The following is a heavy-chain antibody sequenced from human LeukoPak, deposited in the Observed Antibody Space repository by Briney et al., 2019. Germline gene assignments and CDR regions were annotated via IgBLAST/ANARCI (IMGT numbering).Heavy chain of an antibody. Sequence: SETLSLTCAVYGGSFSGYYWSWIRQPPGKGLEWIGTIYHTGSTYYNPSLKSRVTISVDTSKNQFSLKLSSVTAADTAVYYCARQSRRFLEWFWGQGTLVTVSS. J-gene: IGHJ4*02. CDR3: ARQSRRFLEWF. V-gene: IGHV4-34*01. CDR1: GGSFSGYY. D-gene: IGHD3-3*01. CDR2: IYHTGST.